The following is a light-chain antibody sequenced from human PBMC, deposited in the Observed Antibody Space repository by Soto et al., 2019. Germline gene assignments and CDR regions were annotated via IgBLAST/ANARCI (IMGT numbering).Light chain of an antibody. V-gene: IGLV2-14*01. CDR3: SSYSSSGTLFV. Sequence: QSVLTQPASVSGSPGQSITVSCTGTSSDVGGHNYVSWFQQHPDQAPKLLIYEVTTRPSGVSTRFSGSKSGNTASLTISGLXAEDEADYHCSSYSSSGTLFVFGTGTKVTLL. CDR1: SSDVGGHNY. CDR2: EVT. J-gene: IGLJ1*01.